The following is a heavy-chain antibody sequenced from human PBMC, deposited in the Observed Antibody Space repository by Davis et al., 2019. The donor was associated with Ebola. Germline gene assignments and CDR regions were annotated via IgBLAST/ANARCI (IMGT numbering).Heavy chain of an antibody. J-gene: IGHJ4*02. D-gene: IGHD3-9*01. CDR2: ITSSGGST. V-gene: IGHV3-23*01. Sequence: GGSLRLSCAASGFTFSSYAMTWARQVPGKGLEWVSAITSSGGSTYYGDSVKGRFTISRDNSKNTLYLQMNSLGAEDTAVYYCARSYHDILTGYYYWGQGTLVTVSS. CDR3: ARSYHDILTGYYY. CDR1: GFTFSSYA.